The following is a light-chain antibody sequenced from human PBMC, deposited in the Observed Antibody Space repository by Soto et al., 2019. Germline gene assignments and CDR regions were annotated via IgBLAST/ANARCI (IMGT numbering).Light chain of an antibody. CDR1: RGSIASNY. J-gene: IGLJ2*01. V-gene: IGLV6-57*04. Sequence: NFMLTQPHYVSESPGKTVTISCTRSRGSIASNYVQWYQQRPGSAPTTVIYEDNQRPSGVPARFSGSIDRSSNSASITFSGLKTEDEADYYCQSYDSTNVVFGGGTKL. CDR3: QSYDSTNVV. CDR2: EDN.